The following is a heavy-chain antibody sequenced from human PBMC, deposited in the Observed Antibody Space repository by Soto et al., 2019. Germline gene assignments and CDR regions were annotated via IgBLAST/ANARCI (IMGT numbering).Heavy chain of an antibody. CDR2: INSYSGVT. CDR1: GYTFTDYG. D-gene: IGHD1-1*01. Sequence: QVQLVQSGAEVKKPGASVKVSCKASGYTFTDYGITWVRQAPGQGLQWMGWINSYSGVTNNEHSFQGRVSMTTDTSTSTAYLELSSLRSDDTAVYYCARDRYNRGSFDYWGQGSLVTVSS. J-gene: IGHJ4*02. V-gene: IGHV1-18*01. CDR3: ARDRYNRGSFDY.